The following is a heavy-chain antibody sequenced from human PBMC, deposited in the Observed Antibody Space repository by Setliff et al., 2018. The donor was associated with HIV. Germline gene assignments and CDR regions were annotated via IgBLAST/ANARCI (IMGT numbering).Heavy chain of an antibody. V-gene: IGHV4-59*01. D-gene: IGHD2-2*01. J-gene: IGHJ6*03. CDR1: GDSITSYY. Sequence: SETLSLTCNVSGDSITSYYWIWIRQSPGKGLEWIGYIYYSGDTNYNPSLKSRVTMSVGTSKNQFSLKLSSVTAADTAVYYCARCPSPPYCTSTTCYVDYYYMDVWGKGTTVTVSS. CDR2: IYYSGDT. CDR3: ARCPSPPYCTSTTCYVDYYYMDV.